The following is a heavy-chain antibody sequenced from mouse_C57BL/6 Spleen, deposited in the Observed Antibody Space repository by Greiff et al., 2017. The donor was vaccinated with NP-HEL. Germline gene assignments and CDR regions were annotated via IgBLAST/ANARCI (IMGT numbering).Heavy chain of an antibody. CDR3: ATPYSTTVVAGGAMDY. V-gene: IGHV1-74*01. CDR2: IHPSDSDT. J-gene: IGHJ4*01. D-gene: IGHD1-1*01. CDR1: GYTFTSYW. Sequence: VQLQQPGAELVKPGASVKVSCKASGYTFTSYWMHWVKQRPGQGLEWIGRIHPSDSDTNYNQKFKGKATLTVAKSSSTAYMQLSSLTSEDSAVYYCATPYSTTVVAGGAMDYWGQGTSVTVSS.